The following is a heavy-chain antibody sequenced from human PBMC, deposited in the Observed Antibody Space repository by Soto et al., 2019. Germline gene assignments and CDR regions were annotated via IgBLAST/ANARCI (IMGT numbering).Heavy chain of an antibody. CDR1: GFTFNNFW. CDR2: INTDVSVT. D-gene: IGHD1-26*01. J-gene: IGHJ4*02. V-gene: IGHV3-74*01. Sequence: LRLSCAGSGFTFNNFWMHGVPEAAGEGLVWVARINTDVSVTRHADYVKGRFTISRDNAKRTLYLQMHSLRAEDSARYYCARQTGLGATNYWGRGTLVTVSS. CDR3: ARQTGLGATNY.